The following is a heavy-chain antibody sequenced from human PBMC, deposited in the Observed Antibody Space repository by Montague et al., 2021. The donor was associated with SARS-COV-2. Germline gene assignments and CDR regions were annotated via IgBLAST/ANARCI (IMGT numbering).Heavy chain of an antibody. CDR2: N. CDR3: ARTSSSSDY. Sequence: NDYAVSVKSRITINPDTSKNQISLQLNSLTPEDTAVYYCARTSSSSDYWGQGTLGIVSS. V-gene: IGHV6-1*01. J-gene: IGHJ4*02.